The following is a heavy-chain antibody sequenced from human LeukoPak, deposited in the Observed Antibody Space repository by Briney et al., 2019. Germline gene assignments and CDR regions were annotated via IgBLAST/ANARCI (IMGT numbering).Heavy chain of an antibody. D-gene: IGHD5-18*01. V-gene: IGHV3-11*04. CDR3: ARDRGVALQLWTDLDY. J-gene: IGHJ4*02. CDR1: GFTFSDYY. Sequence: PGGSLRLSYAASGFTFSDYYLSWIRQAPGKGLEWVSYISTSGNSIYYADSVKGRFTISRDNAKNSLSLQMNSLRAEDTAVYYCARDRGVALQLWTDLDYWGQGTLATVSS. CDR2: ISTSGNSI.